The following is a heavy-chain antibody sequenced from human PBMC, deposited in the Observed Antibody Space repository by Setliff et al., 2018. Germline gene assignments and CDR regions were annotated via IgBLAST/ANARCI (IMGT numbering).Heavy chain of an antibody. Sequence: SVKVSCKASGGTFSSYGISWVRQAPGQGLEWMGGTIPIFGTTDYAQKFQGRVTIITDESTSTAFMQLSSLRSEDAAVYYCVREGVDSRSSTDYRYYMDVWGKGTTVTVSS. J-gene: IGHJ6*03. CDR1: GGTFSSYG. V-gene: IGHV1-69*05. D-gene: IGHD3-22*01. CDR3: VREGVDSRSSTDYRYYMDV. CDR2: TIPIFGTT.